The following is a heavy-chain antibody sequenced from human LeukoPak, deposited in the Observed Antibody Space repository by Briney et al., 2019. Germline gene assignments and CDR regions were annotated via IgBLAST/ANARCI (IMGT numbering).Heavy chain of an antibody. CDR1: GFTFSDYG. V-gene: IGHV3-23*01. CDR3: ARGGAAAARKRGVDF. CDR2: IGGSGATT. D-gene: IGHD6-13*01. Sequence: GGSLRLSFAASGFTFSDYGMAWVRQAPGKGLDWVSSIGGSGATTYYADSVKGRFTISRDNSKNSLYLQMDSLRDEDTAVFYCARGGAAAARKRGVDFWGQGTLVAVSS. J-gene: IGHJ4*02.